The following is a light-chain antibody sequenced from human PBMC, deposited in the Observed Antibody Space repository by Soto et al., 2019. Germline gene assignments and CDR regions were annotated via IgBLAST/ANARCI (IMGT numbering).Light chain of an antibody. CDR3: QHYNSFSRT. V-gene: IGKV1-5*03. Sequence: DIQMTQSPSTLSASVGDRVAITCRASDNIVHWVAWYQQKPGKAPKLLIYKAANLADEVPSRFAGSGSGTDFTLNITRLQPDDFATYYCQHYNSFSRTFGQGTKVDFK. CDR1: DNIVHW. J-gene: IGKJ1*01. CDR2: KAA.